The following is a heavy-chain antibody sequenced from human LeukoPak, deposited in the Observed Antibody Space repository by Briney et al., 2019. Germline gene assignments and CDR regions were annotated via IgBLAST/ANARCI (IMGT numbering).Heavy chain of an antibody. CDR3: ARDSPAGTSWRSEPTFDY. CDR2: IKEEGRTT. Sequence: GGSLRLSCAASGFTFSDYCMSWIRQAPGKGLEWVADIKEEGRTTYYVDSVKGRFTISRDNAKNTLYLRMNSLRAEDTAVYYCARDSPAGTSWRSEPTFDYWGQGTLVTVTS. J-gene: IGHJ4*02. V-gene: IGHV3-7*04. D-gene: IGHD2-2*01. CDR1: GFTFSDYC.